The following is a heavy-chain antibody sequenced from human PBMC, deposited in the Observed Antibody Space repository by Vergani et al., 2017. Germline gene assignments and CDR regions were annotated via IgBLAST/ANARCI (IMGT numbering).Heavy chain of an antibody. CDR1: NFFISSNAYY. J-gene: IGHJ6*03. V-gene: IGHV4-38-2*02. Sequence: QVQLQESGPGLVKPSQTLSLTCTVSNFFISSNAYYWGWIRQAPGRGLEWIGSLHHNGATSHNPSLRSRVTMSVDTSKNQFSLKLRSVTAADTAVYYCARVDTQVPATSHFYYMDVWGKGTTVVVSS. D-gene: IGHD6-25*01. CDR2: LHHNGAT. CDR3: ARVDTQVPATSHFYYMDV.